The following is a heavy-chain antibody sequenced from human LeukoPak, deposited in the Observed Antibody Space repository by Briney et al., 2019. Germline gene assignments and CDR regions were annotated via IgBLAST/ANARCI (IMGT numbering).Heavy chain of an antibody. CDR2: ISYDGTNK. Sequence: GRSLRLSCAASGFTFSNYAMHWVRQAPGKGLEWVAVISYDGTNKYYADSVKGRFTISRDNSKKMMYLQMNSLRAEDTAMYYCARAPMSYDSSGFGGAFDIWGQGTMVTVSS. CDR1: GFTFSNYA. J-gene: IGHJ3*02. V-gene: IGHV3-30-3*01. CDR3: ARAPMSYDSSGFGGAFDI. D-gene: IGHD3-22*01.